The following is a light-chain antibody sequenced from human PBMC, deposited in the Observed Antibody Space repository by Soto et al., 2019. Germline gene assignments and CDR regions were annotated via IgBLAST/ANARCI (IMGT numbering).Light chain of an antibody. CDR1: SSDVGSYDL. CDR3: CSYAGSSTFVV. J-gene: IGLJ2*01. V-gene: IGLV2-23*03. CDR2: EGN. Sequence: QSVLTQPASVSGSPGQSITISCTGTSSDVGSYDLVSWYQQHPGKAPKLIIFEGNKRPSGVSNRFSGSKSGNTASLTISGLQAEDEADYHCCSYAGSSTFVVFGGGTKLTVL.